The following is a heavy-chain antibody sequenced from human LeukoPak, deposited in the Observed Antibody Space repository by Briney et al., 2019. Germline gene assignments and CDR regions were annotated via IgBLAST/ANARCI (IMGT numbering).Heavy chain of an antibody. J-gene: IGHJ4*02. CDR2: IYYSGST. D-gene: IGHD3-10*01. CDR3: ASLSLVRYYFDY. CDR1: GGSISSYY. V-gene: IGHV4-59*01. Sequence: SETLSLTCTVSGGSISSYYWSWIRQPPGKGLEWIGYIYYSGSTNYNPSLKSRVTISVDTSKNQFSLKLSSVTAADTAVYYCASLSLVRYYFDYWGQGTLVTVSS.